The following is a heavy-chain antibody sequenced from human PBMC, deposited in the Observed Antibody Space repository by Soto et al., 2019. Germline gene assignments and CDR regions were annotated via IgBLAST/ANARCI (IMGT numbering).Heavy chain of an antibody. CDR2: IYYSGST. J-gene: IGHJ6*03. CDR1: GGSISSYY. Sequence: SETLSLTCTVSGGSISSYYWSWIRQPPGKGLEWIGYIYYSGSTNYNPSLKSRVTISVDTSKNQFSLKLSSVTAADTAVYYCARLGKSRDLYYYYYMDVWGKGTTVTVSS. V-gene: IGHV4-59*01. CDR3: ARLGKSRDLYYYYYMDV.